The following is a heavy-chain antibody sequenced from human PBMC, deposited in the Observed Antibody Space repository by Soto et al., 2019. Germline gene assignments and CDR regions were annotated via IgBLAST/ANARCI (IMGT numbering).Heavy chain of an antibody. J-gene: IGHJ4*02. D-gene: IGHD2-15*01. CDR3: ARAPNRGRLKTYYFDY. CDR1: GGSISSSSYY. Sequence: SETLSLTCTVSGGSISSSSYYWGWIRQPPGKGLEWIGSIYHSGSTNYNPSLKSRVTISVDKSKNQFSLKLSSVTAADTAVYYCARAPNRGRLKTYYFDYWGQGTLVTVSS. V-gene: IGHV4-39*07. CDR2: IYHSGST.